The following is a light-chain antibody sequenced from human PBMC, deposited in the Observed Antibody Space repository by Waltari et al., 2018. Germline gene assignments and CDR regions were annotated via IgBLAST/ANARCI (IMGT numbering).Light chain of an antibody. V-gene: IGKV4-1*01. J-gene: IGKJ5*01. CDR1: QSVFNNGNNKNQ. CDR3: QRYFNIVL. CDR2: WAS. Sequence: DIVVTQSPHSLAVSLGERATINCNPGQSVFNNGNNKNQLAWYQQKPGQPPKLLIYWASTRESGVPERFSGSGSGTDFTLTISSLQAEDVAVYYCQRYFNIVLFGQGTRVEIK.